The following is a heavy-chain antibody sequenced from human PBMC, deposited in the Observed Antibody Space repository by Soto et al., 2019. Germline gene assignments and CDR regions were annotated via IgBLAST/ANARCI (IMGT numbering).Heavy chain of an antibody. D-gene: IGHD3-22*01. Sequence: QVQLVQSGAEVKKPGASVKVSCKASGYTFTSYDINWVRQATGQGLEWMGWMNPNSGNTGYAQKFQGRVTMTRNTSISTAYMELSSLRSEDSAVFYCSRGLVFPMDFDSSVSTGDYWGQGTLVTVSS. CDR2: MNPNSGNT. CDR1: GYTFTSYD. CDR3: SRGLVFPMDFDSSVSTGDY. J-gene: IGHJ4*02. V-gene: IGHV1-8*01.